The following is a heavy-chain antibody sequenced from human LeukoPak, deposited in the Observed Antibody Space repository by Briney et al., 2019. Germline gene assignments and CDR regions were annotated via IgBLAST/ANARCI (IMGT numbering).Heavy chain of an antibody. CDR3: STGLYDYDSGSYSFP. CDR2: IKSKTDGATT. Sequence: GSLRLSCAASGFTFSNAWMSWVRQAPGKGLEWVGRIKSKTDGATTEYAAPVKGRFTISRDDSKNTLYLQMNSLKTEDTAVYYCSTGLYDYDSGSYSFPWGQGTQVTVSS. CDR1: GFTFSNAW. V-gene: IGHV3-15*01. J-gene: IGHJ5*02. D-gene: IGHD3-10*01.